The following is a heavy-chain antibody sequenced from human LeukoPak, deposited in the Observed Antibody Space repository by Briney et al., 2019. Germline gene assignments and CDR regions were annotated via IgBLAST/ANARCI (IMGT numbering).Heavy chain of an antibody. Sequence: SETLSLTCAVSGGSISSGGYSWSWIRQPPGKGLEWIGYIYHSGSTYYNPSLKSRVTISLDTSKEQFSLKLTSITAADTAVYYCASVRGRSGMDVWGPGTTVTVSS. CDR2: IYHSGST. CDR1: GGSISSGGYS. V-gene: IGHV4-30-2*05. CDR3: ASVRGRSGMDV. J-gene: IGHJ6*02.